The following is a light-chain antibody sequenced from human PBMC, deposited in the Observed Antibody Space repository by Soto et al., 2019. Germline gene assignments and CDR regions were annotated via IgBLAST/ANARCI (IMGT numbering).Light chain of an antibody. CDR1: QTVSDMY. Sequence: EIVLTHSPGTLSLSPGERATLSCRASQTVSDMYLAWYQQKPGQAPRLLIYASIRATGIPDRFSGSGSGTDFTLTIGRLEPEDFAVYYCQHYGTSALFGPGTKVDIK. CDR2: AS. J-gene: IGKJ3*01. CDR3: QHYGTSAL. V-gene: IGKV3-20*01.